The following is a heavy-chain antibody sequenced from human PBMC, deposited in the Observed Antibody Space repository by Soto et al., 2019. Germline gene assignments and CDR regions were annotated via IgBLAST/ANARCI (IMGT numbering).Heavy chain of an antibody. J-gene: IGHJ6*02. CDR1: GFTFSSYG. V-gene: IGHV3-33*01. D-gene: IGHD1-26*01. Sequence: QVQLVESGGGVVQPGRSPRLSCAASGFTFSSYGMHWVRQAPGKGLEWVAVIWYDGSNKYYADSVKGRFTISRDNSKNTLYLQMNSLRAEDTAVYYCARELALLRINYYYGMDVWGQGTTVTVSS. CDR3: ARELALLRINYYYGMDV. CDR2: IWYDGSNK.